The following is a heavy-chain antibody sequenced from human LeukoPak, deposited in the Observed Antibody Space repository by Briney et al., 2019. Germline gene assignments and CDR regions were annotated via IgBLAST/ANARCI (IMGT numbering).Heavy chain of an antibody. J-gene: IGHJ3*02. CDR3: ARGGIVPGATADALEI. CDR2: INPNSGGT. V-gene: IGHV1-2*02. CDR1: GYSFTGYY. Sequence: ASVKDSCKASGYSFTGYYMYWVRQAPGQGLEWMGWINPNSGGTNYAQKFQGRVTMTRDTSISIVYMELSRLKSDDTAVYYCARGGIVPGATADALEIWGQGTTVTVSS. D-gene: IGHD2-2*01.